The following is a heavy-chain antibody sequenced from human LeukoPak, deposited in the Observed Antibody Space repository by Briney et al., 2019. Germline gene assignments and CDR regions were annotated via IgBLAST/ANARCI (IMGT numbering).Heavy chain of an antibody. Sequence: PSETLSLTCTVSAGSIISNYWSWIRQPPGKGLEWIGDIYYSGSTNYNPSLESRVTISVDTFKNQFSLKLRSVTAADTAVYYCARDSGKNYGMDVWAQGTTVTVSS. V-gene: IGHV4-59*01. CDR2: IYYSGST. CDR1: AGSIISNY. CDR3: ARDSGKNYGMDV. D-gene: IGHD3-10*01. J-gene: IGHJ6*02.